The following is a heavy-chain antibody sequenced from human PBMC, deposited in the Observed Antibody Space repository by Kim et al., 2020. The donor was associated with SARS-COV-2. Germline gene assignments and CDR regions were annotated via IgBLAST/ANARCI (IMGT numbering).Heavy chain of an antibody. CDR3: ARDRGSSGKNYYFDY. J-gene: IGHJ4*02. D-gene: IGHD6-19*01. V-gene: IGHV1-46*01. CDR2: INPSGGST. CDR1: GYTFTSYY. Sequence: ASVKVSCKASGYTFTSYYMHWVRQAPGQGLEWMGLINPSGGSTSYAQKFQGRVTMTRDTSTSTVYMELSSLRSEDTAVYYCARDRGSSGKNYYFDYWGQGTLVTVSS.